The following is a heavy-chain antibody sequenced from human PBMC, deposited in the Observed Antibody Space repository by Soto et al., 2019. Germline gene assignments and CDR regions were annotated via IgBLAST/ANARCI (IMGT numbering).Heavy chain of an antibody. Sequence: SETLSLTCTVSGGSISSYYWSWIRQPPGKGLEWIGYIYYSGSTYYNPSLKSRVTISVDTSKNQFSLKLSSVTAADTAVYYCASYGITGTMDVWGQGTTVTVSS. D-gene: IGHD1-20*01. J-gene: IGHJ6*02. V-gene: IGHV4-59*06. CDR2: IYYSGST. CDR1: GGSISSYY. CDR3: ASYGITGTMDV.